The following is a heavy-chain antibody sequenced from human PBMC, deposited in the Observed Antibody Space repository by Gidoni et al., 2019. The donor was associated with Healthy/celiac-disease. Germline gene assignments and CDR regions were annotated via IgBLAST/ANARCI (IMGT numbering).Heavy chain of an antibody. Sequence: QVQLQQWGAGLLKPSETLPLTCAVSGRSFSGYYWSWIRQPPGKGLEWIGEINHSGSTNYNPSLKSRVTISVDTSKNQFSLKLSSVTAADTAVYYCASRPRPPGSGWYQYYYYGMDVWGQGTTVTVSS. CDR1: GRSFSGYY. CDR3: ASRPRPPGSGWYQYYYYGMDV. J-gene: IGHJ6*02. D-gene: IGHD6-19*01. CDR2: INHSGST. V-gene: IGHV4-34*01.